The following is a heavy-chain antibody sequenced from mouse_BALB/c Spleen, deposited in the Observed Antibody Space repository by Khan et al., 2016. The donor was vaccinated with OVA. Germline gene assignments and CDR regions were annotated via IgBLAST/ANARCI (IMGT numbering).Heavy chain of an antibody. Sequence: QVQLKESGPGLVAPSQSLSITCTVSGFSLTSYGVHWVRQPPGKGLEWLGVIWAGGRTNYHSALLSRLSISQDNSKSQVFLKMNGLQTDDTAIYYCARELVPYYFGYWGQGSTLTVAS. CDR3: ARELVPYYFGY. CDR1: GFSLTSYG. J-gene: IGHJ2*01. D-gene: IGHD2-2*01. CDR2: IWAGGRT. V-gene: IGHV2-9*02.